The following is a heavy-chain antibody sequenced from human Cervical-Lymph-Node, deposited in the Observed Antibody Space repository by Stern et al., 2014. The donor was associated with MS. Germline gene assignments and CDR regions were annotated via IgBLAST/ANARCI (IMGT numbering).Heavy chain of an antibody. CDR2: ILVGSGNT. V-gene: IGHV1-58*01. Sequence: VQLVESGPEVKKPGTSVKVSCKASGFTFTSSAVQWVRQARGQRPEWIGWILVGSGNTNYAQKFQERVTITRDMSTSTAYMELSSLRSEDTAVYYCAAEPMYYSDSVGAFDIWGQGTMVTVSS. CDR3: AAEPMYYSDSVGAFDI. CDR1: GFTFTSSA. J-gene: IGHJ3*02. D-gene: IGHD3-22*01.